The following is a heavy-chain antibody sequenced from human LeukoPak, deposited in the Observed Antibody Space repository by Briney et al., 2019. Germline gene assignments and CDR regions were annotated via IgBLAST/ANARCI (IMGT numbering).Heavy chain of an antibody. CDR3: ARGPPNWGYDY. Sequence: ASVKVSCRASGYTFTSYDFNWVRQATGQRPEWMGWMSPNSGDTGYAQKFQDRVTMTRNTSISTAYMELSSLRSDDTAVYYCARGPPNWGYDYWGPGTLVTVSS. D-gene: IGHD7-27*01. V-gene: IGHV1-8*01. CDR1: GYTFTSYD. CDR2: MSPNSGDT. J-gene: IGHJ4*02.